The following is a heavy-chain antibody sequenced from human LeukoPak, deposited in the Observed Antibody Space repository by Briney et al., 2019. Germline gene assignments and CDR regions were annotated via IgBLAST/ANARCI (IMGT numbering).Heavy chain of an antibody. CDR1: GNTLNEFS. CDR2: FDAEVGET. CDR3: ATDLLAGGLKTFDP. V-gene: IGHV1-24*01. J-gene: IGHJ5*02. Sequence: ASVKVSCKVTGNTLNEFSMHWVRQSPGKGLKCMGDFDAEVGETVYAQKFQGRVIMTEDISTETAYMELSSLRSEDTAVYYCATDLLAGGLKTFDPWGQGTLVTVSS.